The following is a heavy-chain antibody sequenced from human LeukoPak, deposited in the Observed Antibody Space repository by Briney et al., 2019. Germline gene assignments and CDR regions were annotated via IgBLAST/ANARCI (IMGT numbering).Heavy chain of an antibody. V-gene: IGHV3-23*01. CDR1: GFSFSTYS. CDR3: AKAGGGMSAMRTLGPFDI. J-gene: IGHJ3*02. CDR2: ISTGGAST. Sequence: QTGGSLRLSCAASGFSFSTYSMNWVRQAPGKGLEWVSAISTGGASTYYADSVKGRFTISRDNSKSTLYLQMTSLRAEDTAVYYCAKAGGGMSAMRTLGPFDIWGQGTMVTVSS. D-gene: IGHD3-16*01.